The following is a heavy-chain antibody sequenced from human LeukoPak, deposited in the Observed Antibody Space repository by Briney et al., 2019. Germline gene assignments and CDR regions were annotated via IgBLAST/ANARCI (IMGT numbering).Heavy chain of an antibody. Sequence: PGGSLRLSCAASGFTFSSYWMSWVRQAPGKGLEWVANIKQDGSEKYYVDSVKGRFTISRDNAKNSLYLQMNSLRAEDTAVYYCARDPAPIYNWNDLPVGAFDIWGQGTMVTVSS. CDR2: IKQDGSEK. CDR3: ARDPAPIYNWNDLPVGAFDI. D-gene: IGHD1-1*01. CDR1: GFTFSSYW. J-gene: IGHJ3*02. V-gene: IGHV3-7*01.